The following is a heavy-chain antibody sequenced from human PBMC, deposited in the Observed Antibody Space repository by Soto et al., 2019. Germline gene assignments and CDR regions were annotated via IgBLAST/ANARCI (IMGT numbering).Heavy chain of an antibody. Sequence: SEALSLTCTVSGGSISSGDYYWSWIRQPPGKGLEWIGYIYYSGSTYYNPSLKSRVTISVDTSKNQFSLKLSSVTAADTAVYYCARESACYGSSTSCYNWFDPWGQGTLVTVSS. V-gene: IGHV4-30-4*01. D-gene: IGHD2-2*01. J-gene: IGHJ5*02. CDR2: IYYSGST. CDR1: GGSISSGDYY. CDR3: ARESACYGSSTSCYNWFDP.